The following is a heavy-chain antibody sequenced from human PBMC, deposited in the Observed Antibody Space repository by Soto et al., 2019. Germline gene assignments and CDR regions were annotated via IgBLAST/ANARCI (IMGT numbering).Heavy chain of an antibody. D-gene: IGHD6-25*01. CDR3: AKDHTANWFDP. Sequence: GESLKISCAASGFTFSSYGMHWVRQAPGKGLEWVAVISYDGSNKYYADSVKGRFTISRDNSKNTLYLQMNSLRAEDTAVYYCAKDHTANWFDPWGQGTLVTVSS. CDR2: ISYDGSNK. J-gene: IGHJ5*02. CDR1: GFTFSSYG. V-gene: IGHV3-30*18.